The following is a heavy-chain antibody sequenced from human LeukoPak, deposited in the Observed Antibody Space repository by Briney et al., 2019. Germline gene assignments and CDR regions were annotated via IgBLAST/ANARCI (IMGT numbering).Heavy chain of an antibody. Sequence: PSQTLSLTCTVSGGSISSGGYYWSWIRQHPGKGLEWIGYIYYSGSTYYNPSLKSRVTISVDTSKNQFSLKLSSVTAAATAVYYCARELYGDYASGIDYWGQGTLVTVSS. D-gene: IGHD4-17*01. V-gene: IGHV4-31*03. J-gene: IGHJ4*02. CDR2: IYYSGST. CDR1: GGSISSGGYY. CDR3: ARELYGDYASGIDY.